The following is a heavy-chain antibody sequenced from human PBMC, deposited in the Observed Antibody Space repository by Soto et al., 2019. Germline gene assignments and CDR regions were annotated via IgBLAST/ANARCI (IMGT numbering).Heavy chain of an antibody. Sequence: SETLSLTCAVYGGSVNCYYWTWIRQPPGKGLEWIGEINHTGGTHYNPSLKSRVTMSVDTSKNQFTLRLSSVTAADTAIYYCATRITVFGLLIPPFDPWGQGIQVTVSS. CDR3: ATRITVFGLLIPPFDP. J-gene: IGHJ5*02. D-gene: IGHD3-3*01. CDR1: GGSVNCYY. V-gene: IGHV4-34*01. CDR2: INHTGGT.